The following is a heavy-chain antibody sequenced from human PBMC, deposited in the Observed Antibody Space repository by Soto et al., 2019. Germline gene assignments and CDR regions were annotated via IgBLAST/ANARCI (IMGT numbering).Heavy chain of an antibody. J-gene: IGHJ6*02. Sequence: QVQLVQSGAEVKKPGASVKVSCKASGYTFTSYDINWVRQATGQGLEWMGWMNPNSGNTGYAQKFQGRVTMTRNTTKRTAYMELSSVRSEDTAVYYCARGGSSGWYRSLHYYYYGMDVWGQGTTVTASS. V-gene: IGHV1-8*01. CDR1: GYTFTSYD. CDR2: MNPNSGNT. CDR3: ARGGSSGWYRSLHYYYYGMDV. D-gene: IGHD6-19*01.